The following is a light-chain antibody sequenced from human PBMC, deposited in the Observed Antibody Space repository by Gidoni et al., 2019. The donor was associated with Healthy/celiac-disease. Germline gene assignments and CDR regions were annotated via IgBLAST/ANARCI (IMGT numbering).Light chain of an antibody. CDR1: QSVSSY. V-gene: IGKV3-11*01. J-gene: IGKJ4*01. Sequence: ELVFTHSPATLSLSPGERATLSCRASQSVSSYLAWYQQKPGQAPMLLIYDASNRATGIPARFSGSGSGTDFTLTSSSLEPEDFAVYYCQQRSNWLTFGGGTKVEIK. CDR2: DAS. CDR3: QQRSNWLT.